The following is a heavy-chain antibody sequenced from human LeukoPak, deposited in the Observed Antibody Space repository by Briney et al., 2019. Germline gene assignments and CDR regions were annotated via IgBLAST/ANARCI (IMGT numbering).Heavy chain of an antibody. D-gene: IGHD6-13*01. CDR2: IYHSGIT. J-gene: IGHJ4*02. V-gene: IGHV4-38-2*01. Sequence: GSLRLSCAASGFTFSSYWMSWVRQAPGKGLEWVGSIYHSGITYYNPSLKSRVTISVDTSINQSSLKLSSMTAADTAVYYCASLAATPAAVGSFDYWGQGTLVTVSS. CDR3: ASLAATPAAVGSFDY. CDR1: GFTFSSYW.